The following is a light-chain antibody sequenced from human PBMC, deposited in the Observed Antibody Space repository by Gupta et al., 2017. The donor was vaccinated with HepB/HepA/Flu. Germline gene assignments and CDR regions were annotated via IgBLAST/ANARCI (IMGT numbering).Light chain of an antibody. V-gene: IGLV2-11*01. Sequence: QSALTPPRSVSGSPGQSVTISCTGTNSDVGGYKYVSWYQQHPGKAPKLILYDVSQRPSGVPDRFSGSNSGNTASVTISGLQPDDDADYYCSLYAGSYVVFGGGTKLTVL. CDR2: DVS. CDR1: NSDVGGYKY. CDR3: SLYAGSYVV. J-gene: IGLJ2*01.